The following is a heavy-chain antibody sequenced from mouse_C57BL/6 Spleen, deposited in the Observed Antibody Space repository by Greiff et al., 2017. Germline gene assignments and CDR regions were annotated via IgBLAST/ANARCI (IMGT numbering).Heavy chain of an antibody. CDR2: IYPGDGGT. V-gene: IGHV1-82*01. J-gene: IGHJ3*01. CDR1: GYAFSSSW. Sequence: QVQLQQSGPELVKPGASVKISCKASGYAFSSSWMNWVKQRPGKGLEWIGRIYPGDGGTNYNGKFKGKATLTADKSSSTAYMQLSSLTSEDSAVYFCARAEGWFAYWGQGTLVTVSA. CDR3: ARAEGWFAY.